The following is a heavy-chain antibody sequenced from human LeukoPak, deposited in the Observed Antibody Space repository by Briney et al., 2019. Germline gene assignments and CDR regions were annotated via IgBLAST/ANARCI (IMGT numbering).Heavy chain of an antibody. V-gene: IGHV3-23*01. CDR3: ARAQTMVAYPFLY. CDR1: GFTFSSYA. CDR2: ISGSGGST. D-gene: IGHD4/OR15-4a*01. J-gene: IGHJ4*02. Sequence: GGSLRLSCAASGFTFSSYAMSWVRQAPGKGLEWVSAISGSGGSTYYADSVKGRFTISRDNAKNSLYLQMNSPRVEDTAVYYCARAQTMVAYPFLYWGQGTLVTVSS.